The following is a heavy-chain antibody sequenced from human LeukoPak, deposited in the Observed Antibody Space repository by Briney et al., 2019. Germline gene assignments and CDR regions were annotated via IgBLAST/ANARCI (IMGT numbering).Heavy chain of an antibody. V-gene: IGHV3-49*04. J-gene: IGHJ4*02. D-gene: IGHD3-22*01. CDR1: GFTFCDYA. CDR2: IRSKAYGGTT. Sequence: GGSLRLSCTASGFTFCDYAMSWVRQAPGKGLEWVGFIRSKAYGGTTEYAASVKGRFTISRDDSKNIAYLQMNSLKTEDTAVYYCTRVMIVVVAADYWGQGTLVTVSS. CDR3: TRVMIVVVAADY.